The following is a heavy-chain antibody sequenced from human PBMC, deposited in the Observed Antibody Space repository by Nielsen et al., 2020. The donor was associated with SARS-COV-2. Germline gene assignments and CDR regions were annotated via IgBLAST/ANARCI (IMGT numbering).Heavy chain of an antibody. CDR1: GGSISSSSYY. Sequence: SETLSLTCTVSGGSISSSSYYWGWIRQPPGKGLEWIGSIYYSGSTYYNPSLKSRVTISVDTSKNQFSLKLSSVTAADTAVYYCAREGGGYSSSWPFHYYYYGMDVWGQGTTVTVSS. CDR2: IYYSGST. J-gene: IGHJ6*02. CDR3: AREGGGYSSSWPFHYYYYGMDV. V-gene: IGHV4-39*02. D-gene: IGHD6-13*01.